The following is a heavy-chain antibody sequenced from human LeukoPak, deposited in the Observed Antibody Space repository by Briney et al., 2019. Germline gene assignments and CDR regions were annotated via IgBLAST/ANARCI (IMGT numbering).Heavy chain of an antibody. CDR1: GGTFSSYA. Sequence: ASVKVSCKASGGTFSSYAISWVRQAPGQGLEWMGGIIPIFGTANYAQKFQGRVTITADESTSTAYMELSSLRTEDTAVYYCAREPGSYFDYWGQGTLVTVSS. V-gene: IGHV1-69*13. CDR2: IIPIFGTA. J-gene: IGHJ4*02. CDR3: AREPGSYFDY.